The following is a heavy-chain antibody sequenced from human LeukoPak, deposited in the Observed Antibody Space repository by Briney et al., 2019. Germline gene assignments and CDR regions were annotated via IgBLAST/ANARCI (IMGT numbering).Heavy chain of an antibody. CDR1: GGSFSGYY. D-gene: IGHD6-13*01. J-gene: IGHJ4*02. Sequence: SETLSLTCAVYGGSFSGYYWSWIRQPPGKGLEWIGEINHSGSTNYNPSLKSRVTISVDTSKNQFSLKLSSVTAADTAVYYCAIQELGMAAAGPYFDYWGQGTLVTVSS. CDR3: AIQELGMAAAGPYFDY. V-gene: IGHV4-34*01. CDR2: INHSGST.